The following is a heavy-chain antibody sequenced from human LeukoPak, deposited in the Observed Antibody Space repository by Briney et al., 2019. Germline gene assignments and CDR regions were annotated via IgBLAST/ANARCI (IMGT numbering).Heavy chain of an antibody. V-gene: IGHV1-46*01. CDR2: INPSGGST. J-gene: IGHJ4*02. CDR3: ARDKSFGRDGYNSFDY. CDR1: GYTFTSYY. D-gene: IGHD5-24*01. Sequence: GASVKLSCKASGYTFTSYYMHWVRQAPGQGLEWTGIINPSGGSTSYAQKFQGRVTMTRDTSTSTVYMELSSLRSEDTAVYYCARDKSFGRDGYNSFDYWGQGTLVTVSS.